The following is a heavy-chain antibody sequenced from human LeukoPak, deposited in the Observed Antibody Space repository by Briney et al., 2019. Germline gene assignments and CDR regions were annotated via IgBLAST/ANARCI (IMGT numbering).Heavy chain of an antibody. CDR2: FSSTTVI. D-gene: IGHD4-11*01. V-gene: IGHV3-69-1*01. CDR1: GLTAITND. Sequence: GPSLRLSCAASGLTAITNDMNWVCQAPGKGLEWVAYFSSTTVIHHADSVEGRFTPARDNAHDSLYLQMSSRPLDDTAVYFCAREGDGSNSAFAYWGQGTLVTVSS. CDR3: AREGDGSNSAFAY. J-gene: IGHJ4*02.